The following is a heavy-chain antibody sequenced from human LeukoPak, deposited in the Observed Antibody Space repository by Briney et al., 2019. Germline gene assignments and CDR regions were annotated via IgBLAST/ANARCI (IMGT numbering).Heavy chain of an antibody. Sequence: GGSLRLSCAASGFTFDDYAMHWVRQAPGKGLEWVSGTSGSGGSTYYADSVKGRFTISRDNSKNTLYLQMNSLRAEDTAVYYCANLWFGELVGAFDIWGQGTMVTVSS. CDR3: ANLWFGELVGAFDI. D-gene: IGHD3-10*01. CDR1: GFTFDDYA. V-gene: IGHV3-23*01. J-gene: IGHJ3*02. CDR2: TSGSGGST.